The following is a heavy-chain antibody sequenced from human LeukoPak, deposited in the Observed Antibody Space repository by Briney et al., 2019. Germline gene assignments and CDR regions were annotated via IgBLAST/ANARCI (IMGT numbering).Heavy chain of an antibody. J-gene: IGHJ4*02. V-gene: IGHV3-23*01. CDR1: GITLSNYG. Sequence: GGSLTLSCAVSGITLSNYGMSWVRQARGKGREWVAEISGSGGSTNYADSVKGRFTISRDSPKNTLYLQMNSVRAEDTAVYFCAKRGVMIRVVLVGFHKEAYYFDSWGQGALVTVSS. D-gene: IGHD3-10*01. CDR3: AKRGVMIRVVLVGFHKEAYYFDS. CDR2: ISGSGGST.